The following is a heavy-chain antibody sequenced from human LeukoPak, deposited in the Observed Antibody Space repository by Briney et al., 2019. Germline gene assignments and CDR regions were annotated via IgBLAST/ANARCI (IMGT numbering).Heavy chain of an antibody. CDR3: ARDVLAAPGTFDY. CDR2: IYYSGST. J-gene: IGHJ4*02. V-gene: IGHV4-39*07. D-gene: IGHD6-13*01. Sequence: KPSETLSLTCTVSGGSISSSSYYWGWIRQPPGKGLEWIGSIYYSGSTYYNPSLKSRVTISVDTSKNQFSLKLSSVTAADTAVYYCARDVLAAPGTFDYWGQGALVTVSS. CDR1: GGSISSSSYY.